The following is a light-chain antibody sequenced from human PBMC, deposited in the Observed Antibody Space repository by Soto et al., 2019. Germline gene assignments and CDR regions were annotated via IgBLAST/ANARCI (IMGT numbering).Light chain of an antibody. CDR2: AAS. J-gene: IGKJ1*01. CDR1: QSISSY. CDR3: QQSYSTPST. V-gene: IGKV1-39*01. Sequence: DIQMNQSPSSLSASVGDRVTITCRASQSISSYLNWYQQKPGKAPKLLIYAASSLQSGVPSRFSGSGSGTDFTLTISSLQPEDFATYYCQQSYSTPSTFGQGTKVDI.